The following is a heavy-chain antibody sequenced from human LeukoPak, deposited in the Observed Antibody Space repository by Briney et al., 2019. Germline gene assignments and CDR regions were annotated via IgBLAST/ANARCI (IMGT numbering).Heavy chain of an antibody. J-gene: IGHJ6*03. CDR3: ARLSEGGPITGTTWSWGYYYYMDV. D-gene: IGHD1-20*01. CDR1: GFTFSSYE. V-gene: IGHV3-48*03. CDR2: ISSSGSTI. Sequence: GGSLRLSCAASGFTFSSYEMNWVRQAPGKGLEWVSYISSSGSTIYYADSVKGRFTISRDNAKNSLYLQMNSLRAEDTAVYYCARLSEGGPITGTTWSWGYYYYMDVWGKGTSVTVSS.